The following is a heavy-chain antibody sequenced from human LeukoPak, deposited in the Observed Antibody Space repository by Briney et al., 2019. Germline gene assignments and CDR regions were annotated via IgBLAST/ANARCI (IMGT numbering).Heavy chain of an antibody. Sequence: GGSLRLSCAASGFTFNIHAMSWVRQAPGKGLEWVSGMSGSGDNTYYADSVRGRFTISRDNSKNTLYLQMNSLRAEDTAVYYCARSGYSYGYGYFDYWGQGTLVTVSS. J-gene: IGHJ4*02. D-gene: IGHD5-18*01. CDR3: ARSGYSYGYGYFDY. V-gene: IGHV3-23*01. CDR1: GFTFNIHA. CDR2: MSGSGDNT.